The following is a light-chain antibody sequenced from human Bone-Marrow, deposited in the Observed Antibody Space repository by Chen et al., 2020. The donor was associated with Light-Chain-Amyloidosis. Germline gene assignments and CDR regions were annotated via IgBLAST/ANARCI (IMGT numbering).Light chain of an antibody. CDR1: DLPTKY. CDR3: QSADSSGTYEVI. J-gene: IGLJ2*01. CDR2: RDT. Sequence: YQLTQPPSVSVSPGQTASITCSGDDLPTKYAYWYQQKPGQAPVLVIHRDTERPSGISERFSGSSSGTTATLTISGVQAEDEADYHCQSADSSGTYEVIFGGGTKLTV. V-gene: IGLV3-25*03.